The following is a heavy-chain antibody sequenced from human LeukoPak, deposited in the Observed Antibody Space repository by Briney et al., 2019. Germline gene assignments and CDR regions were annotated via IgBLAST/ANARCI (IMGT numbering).Heavy chain of an antibody. Sequence: GGSLRLSCEGSAFIFSGHWMNWVRQTPGKGLEWVASIKEDGSERQYVDSVKGRFTISRDNAKNSLYLQMNSLRAEDTALYYCAKALTGYYYDSSGFDPWGQGTLVTVSS. D-gene: IGHD3-22*01. V-gene: IGHV3-7*03. CDR1: AFIFSGHW. J-gene: IGHJ5*02. CDR2: IKEDGSER. CDR3: AKALTGYYYDSSGFDP.